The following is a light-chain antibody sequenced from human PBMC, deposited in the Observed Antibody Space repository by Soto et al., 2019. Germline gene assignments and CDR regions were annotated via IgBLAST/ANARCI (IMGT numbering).Light chain of an antibody. J-gene: IGKJ2*02. Sequence: EIVLTQSPGTLSLSPGERATLSCRASQSVSSSYLAWYQQKPGQAPRLLIYGASSRATGIPDRFSGSGSGTDFTLTISRLGPEDFAVYYCQQYGSSPLGTFGQGTKLEIK. CDR3: QQYGSSPLGT. V-gene: IGKV3-20*01. CDR2: GAS. CDR1: QSVSSSY.